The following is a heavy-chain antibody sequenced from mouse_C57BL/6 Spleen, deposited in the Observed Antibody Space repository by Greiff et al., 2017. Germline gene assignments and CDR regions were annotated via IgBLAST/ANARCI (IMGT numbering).Heavy chain of an antibody. Sequence: VQLQQPGAELVRPGTSVKLSCKASGYTFTSYWMHWVKQRPGQGLEWIGVIDPSDSYTNYNQKFKGKATLTVDTSSSTAYMQLSSLTSEDSAVYYCARDEYYFDYWGQGTTLTVSS. J-gene: IGHJ2*01. V-gene: IGHV1-59*01. CDR2: IDPSDSYT. CDR3: ARDEYYFDY. CDR1: GYTFTSYW.